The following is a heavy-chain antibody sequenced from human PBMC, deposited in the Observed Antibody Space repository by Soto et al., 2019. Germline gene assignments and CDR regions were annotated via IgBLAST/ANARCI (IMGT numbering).Heavy chain of an antibody. CDR3: ARDDKGRQDSFLYSSSWYDY. J-gene: IGHJ4*02. V-gene: IGHV4-61*01. CDR1: GGSVSSGSYY. D-gene: IGHD6-13*01. CDR2: IYYSGST. Sequence: SETLSLTCTVSGGSVSSGSYYWSWIRQPPGKGLECIRYIYYSGSTNYNPSLKSRVTMSVDTSKNQFSLKLSSVTAADTAVYYCARDDKGRQDSFLYSSSWYDYWGQGTLVTVSS.